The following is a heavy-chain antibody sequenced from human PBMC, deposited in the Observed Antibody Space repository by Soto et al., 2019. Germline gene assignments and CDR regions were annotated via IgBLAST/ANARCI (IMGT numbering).Heavy chain of an antibody. CDR3: AKWGPGTFGGVIVQLYYFDY. CDR2: ISGSGGST. Sequence: VQLLESGGGLVQPGGSLRLSCAASGFTFSSYAMSWVRQAPGKGLEWVSAISGSGGSTYYADSVKGRFTISRDNSKNTLFLQMNSLRAEDTAVYYCAKWGPGTFGGVIVQLYYFDYWGQGTLVTVSS. CDR1: GFTFSSYA. J-gene: IGHJ4*02. D-gene: IGHD3-16*02. V-gene: IGHV3-23*01.